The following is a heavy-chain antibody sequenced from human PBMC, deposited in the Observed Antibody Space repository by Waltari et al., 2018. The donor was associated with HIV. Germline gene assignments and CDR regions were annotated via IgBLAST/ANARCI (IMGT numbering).Heavy chain of an antibody. Sequence: QVQLQESGPGLVKPSETLSLTCTVSGGSISSYYWSWIRPPPGKGLEWIGYIYYSGSTNYNPSLKSRVTISVDTSKNQFSLKLSSVTAADTAVYYCARRPDYYDSSGYYDYWGQGTLVTVSS. V-gene: IGHV4-59*01. D-gene: IGHD3-22*01. J-gene: IGHJ4*02. CDR3: ARRPDYYDSSGYYDY. CDR1: GGSISSYY. CDR2: IYYSGST.